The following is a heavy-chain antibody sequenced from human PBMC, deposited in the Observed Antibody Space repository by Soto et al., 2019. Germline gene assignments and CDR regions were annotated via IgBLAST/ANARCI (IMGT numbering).Heavy chain of an antibody. CDR2: IWYDGSNK. CDR1: GFTFSSYG. CDR3: ARVVGSGFDI. V-gene: IGHV3-33*01. D-gene: IGHD3-10*01. J-gene: IGHJ3*02. Sequence: QVQLVESGGGVVQPGRSLRLSCAASGFTFSSYGMHWVRQAPGKGLEWVAVIWYDGSNKYYADSVKGRFTISRDKYKNSLYLKMSSLRAEETAVYYCARVVGSGFDIWGQWTMVTVSS.